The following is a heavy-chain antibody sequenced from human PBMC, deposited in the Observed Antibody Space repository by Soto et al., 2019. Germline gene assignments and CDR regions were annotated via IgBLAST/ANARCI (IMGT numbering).Heavy chain of an antibody. CDR3: AKELAAAGTPLYYYGMDV. D-gene: IGHD6-13*01. CDR1: GFTFSSYG. J-gene: IGHJ6*02. Sequence: GGSLRLSCAASGFTFSSYGMHWVRQAPGKGLEWVAVISYDGSNKYYADSVKGRFTISRDNSKNTLYLQMNSLRAEDTAVYYCAKELAAAGTPLYYYGMDVWGQGTTVTVSS. V-gene: IGHV3-30*18. CDR2: ISYDGSNK.